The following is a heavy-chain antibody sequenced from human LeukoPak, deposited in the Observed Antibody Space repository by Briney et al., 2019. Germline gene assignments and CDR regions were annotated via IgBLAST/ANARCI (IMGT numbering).Heavy chain of an antibody. D-gene: IGHD6-19*01. Sequence: PSETLSLTCTVSGGSISSSGYFWGWIRQPPGKGLEWIGSIYYSGSTYYNPSLKSRVTISVDTSKNQFPLKLSSVTAADTAVYYCARHKTAVADDAVDIWGQGTMVTVSS. J-gene: IGHJ3*02. CDR2: IYYSGST. V-gene: IGHV4-39*01. CDR1: GGSISSSGYF. CDR3: ARHKTAVADDAVDI.